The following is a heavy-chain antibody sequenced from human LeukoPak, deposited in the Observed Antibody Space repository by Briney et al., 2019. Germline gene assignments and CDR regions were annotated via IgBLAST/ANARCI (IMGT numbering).Heavy chain of an antibody. D-gene: IGHD3-10*01. Sequence: SETLSLTCTVSGGSISSSSYYWGWIRQPPGKGLEWIGTISYSGSTYYNPSLKSRVTISVDTSKNQFSLKLSSVTAADTAVYYCARHLSTMGWGPTTVLLWFGGTWGQGTLVTVSS. V-gene: IGHV4-39*01. CDR2: ISYSGST. J-gene: IGHJ5*02. CDR3: ARHLSTMGWGPTTVLLWFGGT. CDR1: GGSISSSSYY.